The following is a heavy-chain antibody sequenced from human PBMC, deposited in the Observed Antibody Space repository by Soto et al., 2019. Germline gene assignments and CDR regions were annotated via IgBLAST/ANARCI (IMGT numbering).Heavy chain of an antibody. J-gene: IGHJ4*02. V-gene: IGHV4-59*08. CDR1: GGSISSYY. CDR3: ARRHRSSWFFDQ. CDR2: IYYSGST. Sequence: QVQLQESGPGLVKPSETLSLTCTVSGGSISSYYWSWIRQPPGKGLEWIGYIYYSGSTNYNPSLKSRVTISVDPSKNQFSLKLSSVTAADTAVYYCARRHRSSWFFDQWGQGTLVTVSS. D-gene: IGHD6-13*01.